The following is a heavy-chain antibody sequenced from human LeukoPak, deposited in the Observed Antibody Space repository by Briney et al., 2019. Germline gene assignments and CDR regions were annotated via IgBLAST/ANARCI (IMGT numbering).Heavy chain of an antibody. CDR1: GSTFSSYA. V-gene: IGHV3-30*03. CDR3: TRDSNYSFDY. CDR2: ISYDGSSK. D-gene: IGHD4-11*01. J-gene: IGHJ4*02. Sequence: GGSLRLSCAASGSTFSSYAMSWVRQAPGKGLEWVAYISYDGSSKYYADSVKGRLTLSRDNSKNTVSLQMNSLRAEDTAVYYCTRDSNYSFDYWGQGTLVTVPS.